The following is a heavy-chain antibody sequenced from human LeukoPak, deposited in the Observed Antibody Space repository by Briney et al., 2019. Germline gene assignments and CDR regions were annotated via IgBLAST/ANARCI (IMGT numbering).Heavy chain of an antibody. J-gene: IGHJ1*01. D-gene: IGHD3-22*01. Sequence: ASVRVSCKASVYTFTSYGISWVRQAPGQGLEWMGWISGYNGNTNYAQRVQGRVSMTTDTSTSTAYMELRSLRSDDTAVYYCARDDYDSSALIYFQHWGQGTLVSLST. CDR2: ISGYNGNT. CDR3: ARDDYDSSALIYFQH. CDR1: VYTFTSYG. V-gene: IGHV1-18*01.